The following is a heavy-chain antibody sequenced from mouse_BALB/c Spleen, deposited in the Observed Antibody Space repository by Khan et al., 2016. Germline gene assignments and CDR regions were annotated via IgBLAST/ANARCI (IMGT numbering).Heavy chain of an antibody. V-gene: IGHV9-3-1*01. Sequence: QIQLVQSGPELKKPGETVKISCKASGYIFTNYGMNWVKQAPGKGLKWMGWINTYTGEPTYADDFKGRFAFSLETSASTAYLQINNLKNEDTATYFCARSDDWGAMDYWGQGTSVTVSS. J-gene: IGHJ4*01. D-gene: IGHD2-4*01. CDR1: GYIFTNYG. CDR3: ARSDDWGAMDY. CDR2: INTYTGEP.